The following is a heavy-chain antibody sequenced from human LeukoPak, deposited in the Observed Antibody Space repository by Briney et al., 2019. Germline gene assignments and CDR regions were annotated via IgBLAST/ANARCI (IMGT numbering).Heavy chain of an antibody. V-gene: IGHV7-4-1*02. J-gene: IGHJ4*02. D-gene: IGHD4-23*01. Sequence: ASVKVSCKASGYTFNRYAMNWVRQAPGQGLEWMGWINTNTGNPTYAQGFTGRFVFSLDTSVSTAYMQISSLKAEDTAVYYCARGGNAPNFDYWGQGTLVTVSS. CDR2: INTNTGNP. CDR1: GYTFNRYA. CDR3: ARGGNAPNFDY.